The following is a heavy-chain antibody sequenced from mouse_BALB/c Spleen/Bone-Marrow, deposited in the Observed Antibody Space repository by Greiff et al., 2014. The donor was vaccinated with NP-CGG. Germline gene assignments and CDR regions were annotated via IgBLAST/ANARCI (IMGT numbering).Heavy chain of an antibody. J-gene: IGHJ3*01. CDR2: IWSDGST. CDR3: ARHDNDGYYLAY. D-gene: IGHD2-3*01. V-gene: IGHV2-6-2*01. Sequence: VKLEESGPDLVAPSQSLSITCTVSGFSLTSYGVHWVRQPPGKGLEWLVVIWSDGSTTYNSALKSRLSISKDNSKSQVSLKMNSLQTDDTAMYYCARHDNDGYYLAYWGQGTLVTVSA. CDR1: GFSLTSYG.